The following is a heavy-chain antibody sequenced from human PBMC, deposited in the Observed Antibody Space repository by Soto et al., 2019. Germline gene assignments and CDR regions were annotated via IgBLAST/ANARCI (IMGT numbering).Heavy chain of an antibody. D-gene: IGHD3-3*01. J-gene: IGHJ3*02. V-gene: IGHV5-51*01. CDR1: GYSFTSYW. CDR3: ASSRITIFGVVTPDAFDI. CDR2: IYPGDSDT. Sequence: PGEALKISCKGSGYSFTSYWIGWVRQMPGKGLEWMGIIYPGDSDTRYSPSFQGQVTISADKSISTAYLQWSSLKASDTAMYYCASSRITIFGVVTPDAFDIWGQGTMVPVS.